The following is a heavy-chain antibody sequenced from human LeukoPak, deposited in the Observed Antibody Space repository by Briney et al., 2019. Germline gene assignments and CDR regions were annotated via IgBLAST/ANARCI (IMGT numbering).Heavy chain of an antibody. CDR1: GGSFSGYY. V-gene: IGHV4-34*01. CDR2: VYDSGST. Sequence: PSETLSLTCAVYGGSFSGYYWGWIRQPPGKGLEWIGSVYDSGSTYYNPSLKSRGTMSVDTSKNQFSLKLSSVTAADTAIYYCVARLGYCSGTSCYEFDPWGQGTLVTVSS. CDR3: VARLGYCSGTSCYEFDP. D-gene: IGHD2-2*01. J-gene: IGHJ5*02.